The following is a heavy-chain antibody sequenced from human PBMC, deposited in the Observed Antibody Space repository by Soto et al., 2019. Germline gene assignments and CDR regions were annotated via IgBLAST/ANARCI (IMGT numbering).Heavy chain of an antibody. CDR3: ARDLGGNSWYYFDY. CDR2: IIPRPGTS. Sequence: GASVKVSCKASGDTFSTYTITWVRQAPGQGLEWMGGIIPRPGTSNYAQKFQGRVTITADESTSTAYMELSSLRSEDTAVYYCARDLGGNSWYYFDYWG. V-gene: IGHV1-69*13. CDR1: GDTFSTYT. J-gene: IGHJ4*01. D-gene: IGHD2-21*02.